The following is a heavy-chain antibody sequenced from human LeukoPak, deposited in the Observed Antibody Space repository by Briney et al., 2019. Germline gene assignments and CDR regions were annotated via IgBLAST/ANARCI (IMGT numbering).Heavy chain of an antibody. CDR1: GFTFSTYG. CDR2: ISGSGGST. Sequence: GGSLRLSCETSGFTFSTYGMHWVRQAPGKGLEWVSAISGSGGSTYYADSVKGRFTISRDNSKNTLYLQMNSLRAEDTAVYYCAKELTYYYDSSGYYGWYYFDYWGQGTLVTVSS. D-gene: IGHD3-22*01. CDR3: AKELTYYYDSSGYYGWYYFDY. V-gene: IGHV3-23*01. J-gene: IGHJ4*02.